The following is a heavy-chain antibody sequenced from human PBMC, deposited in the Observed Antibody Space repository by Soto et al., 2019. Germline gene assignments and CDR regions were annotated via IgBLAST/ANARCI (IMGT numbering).Heavy chain of an antibody. Sequence: GGSLRLSCAASGFSFSTYSMAWVRQAAGKGPQWVSGLSGGGANTFYIDSVRGRFTISVDNSKNTVYLQMDSLRADDTAVYYCARWSGYADAWGQGNLVTVSS. CDR3: ARWSGYADA. CDR1: GFSFSTYS. D-gene: IGHD4-17*01. J-gene: IGHJ4*02. V-gene: IGHV3-23*01. CDR2: LSGGGANT.